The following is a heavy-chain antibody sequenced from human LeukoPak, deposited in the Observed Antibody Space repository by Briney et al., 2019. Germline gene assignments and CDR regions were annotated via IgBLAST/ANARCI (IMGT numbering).Heavy chain of an antibody. CDR3: ARDTIFGVVTTYYYGMDV. D-gene: IGHD3-3*01. V-gene: IGHV1-18*01. Sequence: ASVKVSCKASGYTLTSYGISWVRQAPGQGLEWMGWISAYNGNTNYAQKLQGSVTMTTDTSTSTAYMELRSLRSDDTAVYYCARDTIFGVVTTYYYGMDVWGQGTTVTVSS. CDR2: ISAYNGNT. CDR1: GYTLTSYG. J-gene: IGHJ6*02.